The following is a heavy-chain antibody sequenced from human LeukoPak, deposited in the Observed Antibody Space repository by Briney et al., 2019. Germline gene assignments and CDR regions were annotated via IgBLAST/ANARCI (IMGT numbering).Heavy chain of an antibody. D-gene: IGHD1-14*01. V-gene: IGHV3-23*01. CDR3: ARGTLKIPGKDGAFDY. J-gene: IGHJ4*02. CDR2: IGGSGGST. CDR1: GFTFSSYA. Sequence: GGCLTLSCLASGFTFSSYAMRWVRPAAGKGREWVSAIGGSGGSTYYGGSVNGRSAISRDNSKNTLYLQMNSLRAEDTAVYYCARGTLKIPGKDGAFDYWGQGTLVTVSS.